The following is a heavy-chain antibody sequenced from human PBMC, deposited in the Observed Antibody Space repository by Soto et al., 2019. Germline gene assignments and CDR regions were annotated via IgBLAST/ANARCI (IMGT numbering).Heavy chain of an antibody. D-gene: IGHD3-22*01. CDR1: GFTFSDYW. J-gene: IGHJ2*01. V-gene: IGHV3-73*01. CDR3: NYYDSSVRYFDL. CDR2: IRSKANSYAT. Sequence: GGSLRLSCVGSGFTFSDYWNDWVRQVPGKGLAWVGRIRSKANSYATAYAASVKGRFTISRDDSKNTAYLQMNSLKTEDTAVYYCNYYDSSVRYFDLWGRGTLVTVSS.